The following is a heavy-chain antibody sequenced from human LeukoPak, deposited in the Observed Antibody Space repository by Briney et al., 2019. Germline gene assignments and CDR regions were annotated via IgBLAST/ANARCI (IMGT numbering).Heavy chain of an antibody. V-gene: IGHV3-73*01. CDR3: TRHDPIAAARDY. J-gene: IGHJ4*02. CDR1: GFTFSGSA. CDR2: IRSKANSYAT. D-gene: IGHD6-13*01. Sequence: GGSLRLSCAAFGFTFSGSAMHWVRQASGKGLEWVGRIRSKANSYATAYAASVKGRFTISGDDSKNTAYLQMNSLKTEDTAVYYCTRHDPIAAARDYWGQGTLVPVSS.